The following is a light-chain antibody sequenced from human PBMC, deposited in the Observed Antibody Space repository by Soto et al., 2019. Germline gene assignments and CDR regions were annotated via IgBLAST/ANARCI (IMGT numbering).Light chain of an antibody. V-gene: IGLV6-57*04. CDR2: ESY. J-gene: IGLJ1*01. Sequence: NFMLTQPHSVSESPGKTVTISCTRSSGNFAGNSVQWYRQRPGSAPTLVIYESYQRPSGVPDRFSGSIDKSSKSASLTISGLQAEDEAEYYCSSYTNINTRACVFGTGTKLTVL. CDR3: SSYTNINTRACV. CDR1: SGNFAGNS.